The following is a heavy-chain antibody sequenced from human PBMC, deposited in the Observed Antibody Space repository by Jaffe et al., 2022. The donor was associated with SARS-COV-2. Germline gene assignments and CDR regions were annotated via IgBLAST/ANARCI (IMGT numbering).Heavy chain of an antibody. Sequence: QVQLQESGPGLVKPSQTLSLTCTVSGGSINRGSYYLSWIRQPAGKGLEWIGRIYTSGSTNYNPSLKSRVTISMDTSKNQFSLMLSSVTAADTAVYYCASDGGDFWNGYYTLDYWVQGTLVTVSS. D-gene: IGHD3-3*01. V-gene: IGHV4-61*02. CDR1: GGSINRGSYY. CDR2: IYTSGST. J-gene: IGHJ4*02. CDR3: ASDGGDFWNGYYTLDY.